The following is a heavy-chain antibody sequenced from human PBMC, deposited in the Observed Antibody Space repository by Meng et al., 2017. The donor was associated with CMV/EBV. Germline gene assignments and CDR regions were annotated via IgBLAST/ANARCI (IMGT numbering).Heavy chain of an antibody. J-gene: IGHJ4*02. CDR3: ARFDSSGSFLDY. D-gene: IGHD3-22*01. Sequence: GESLKISCAASGFTFSSYWMSWVRQAPGKGLEWVANIKQDGSEKYYVDSVKGRFTISRDNAKNSLYLQMNSLRAEDTAVYYCARFDSSGSFLDYWGQGTLVTVSS. CDR2: IKQDGSEK. V-gene: IGHV3-7*03. CDR1: GFTFSSYW.